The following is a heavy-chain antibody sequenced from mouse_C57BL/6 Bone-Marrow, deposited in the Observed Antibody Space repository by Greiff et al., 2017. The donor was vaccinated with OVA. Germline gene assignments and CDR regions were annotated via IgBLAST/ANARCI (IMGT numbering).Heavy chain of an antibody. V-gene: IGHV5-2*01. CDR2: INSDGGST. CDR1: EYEFPSHD. CDR3: ARQYYGSRDWYFDV. J-gene: IGHJ1*03. D-gene: IGHD1-1*01. Sequence: EVQGVESGGGLVQPGESLKLSCESNEYEFPSHDMSWVRKTPEKRLELVAAINSDGGSTYYPDTMERRFIISRDNTKKTLYLQMSSLRSEDTALYYCARQYYGSRDWYFDVWGTGTTVTVSS.